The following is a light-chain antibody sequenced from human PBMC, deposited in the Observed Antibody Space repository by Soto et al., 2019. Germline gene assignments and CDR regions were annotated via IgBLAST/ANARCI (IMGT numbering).Light chain of an antibody. Sequence: DIQMTQSPSTLSVSLGYRVTIACLASQTISGWLAWYQQKPGKAPKLLIYDASTLERGVPSRFSGTGSGTEFTLTISSLQPDDFATYYCQQYYRSLITFGQGRLLEIK. J-gene: IGKJ5*01. CDR2: DAS. CDR3: QQYYRSLIT. V-gene: IGKV1-5*01. CDR1: QTISGW.